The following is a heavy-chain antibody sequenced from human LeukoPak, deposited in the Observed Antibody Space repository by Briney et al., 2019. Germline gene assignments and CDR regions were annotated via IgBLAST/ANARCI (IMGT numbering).Heavy chain of an antibody. J-gene: IGHJ4*02. CDR2: TSTNGDTT. D-gene: IGHD2/OR15-2a*01. CDR1: GFTFSNYV. Sequence: GGSLRLSCSASGFTFSNYVMHWVRQAPGKGLEYVSATSTNGDTTYYTDSVKGRFTISRDNSKNTLSLRMSSLRAEDTAVYLCVKDLRSDFMGVLSRYLSYWGQGTLVTVSS. V-gene: IGHV3-64D*09. CDR3: VKDLRSDFMGVLSRYLSY.